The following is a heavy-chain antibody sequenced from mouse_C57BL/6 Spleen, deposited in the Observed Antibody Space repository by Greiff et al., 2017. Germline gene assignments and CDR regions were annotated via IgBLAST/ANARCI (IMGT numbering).Heavy chain of an antibody. D-gene: IGHD1-1*01. CDR1: GYTFTSYW. CDR2: IDPSDSYT. Sequence: QVQLQQPGAELVRPGTSVKLSCKASGYTFTSYWMHWVKQRPGQGLEWIGVIDPSDSYTNYNQKFKGKATLTVETSSSTAYMQHSSLTSEDSTVYYCARGFLTDYAMDYWGQGTSVTVSS. V-gene: IGHV1-59*01. J-gene: IGHJ4*01. CDR3: ARGFLTDYAMDY.